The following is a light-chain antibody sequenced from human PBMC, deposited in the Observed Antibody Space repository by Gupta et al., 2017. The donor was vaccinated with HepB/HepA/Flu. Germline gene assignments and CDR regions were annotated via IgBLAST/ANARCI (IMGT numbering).Light chain of an antibody. CDR1: QSVSSSY. J-gene: IGKJ4*01. Sequence: EIVLTQSPGTLSLSPGERATLSCRASQSVSSSYLAWYQQKPGQAPRLLIYGASISATGIPDRFSRTGSGTDFTLTIISLKPEDLAVYYFQQYCRSPLTFGGGTKVEIK. CDR2: GAS. V-gene: IGKV3-20*01. CDR3: QQYCRSPLT.